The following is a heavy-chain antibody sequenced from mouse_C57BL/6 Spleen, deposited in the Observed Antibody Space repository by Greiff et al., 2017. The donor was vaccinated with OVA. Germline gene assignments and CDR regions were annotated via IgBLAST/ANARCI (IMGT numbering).Heavy chain of an antibody. D-gene: IGHD4-1*01. CDR1: GYSFTDYN. V-gene: IGHV1-39*01. Sequence: VQLQQSGPELVKPGASVKISCKASGYSFTDYNMNWVQQSTGKSLEWIGVINPNYGTTSYNQTFKGKATLTVDQSSSTAYMQLTSLTSEDSAVDYCARYWDGGYFDVWGTGTTVTVSA. J-gene: IGHJ1*03. CDR3: ARYWDGGYFDV. CDR2: INPNYGTT.